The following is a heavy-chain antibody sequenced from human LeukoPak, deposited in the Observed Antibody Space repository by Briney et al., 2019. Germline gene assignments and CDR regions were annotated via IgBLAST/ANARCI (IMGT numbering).Heavy chain of an antibody. V-gene: IGHV4-59*01. Sequence: SEILSLTCTVSGGSISSYYWSWIRQPPGKGLEWIGYIYYSGSTNYNPSLKSRVTISVDTSKNQFSLKLSSVTAADTAVYYCAREILRFDIWGQGTMVTVSS. CDR3: AREILRFDI. J-gene: IGHJ3*02. CDR2: IYYSGST. CDR1: GGSISSYY.